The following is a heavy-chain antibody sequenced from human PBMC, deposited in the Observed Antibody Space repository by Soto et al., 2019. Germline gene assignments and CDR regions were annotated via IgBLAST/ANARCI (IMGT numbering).Heavy chain of an antibody. CDR3: THWSMGPRGTIFFVP. V-gene: IGHV2-5*02. D-gene: IGHD3-9*01. CDR1: GFSLSSIALGMG. J-gene: IGHJ5*02. CDR2: MYWDGDK. Sequence: QITLKESGPTLVKPTQTLTLTCNFSGFSLSSIALGMGVGWIRQPPGKALEWLALMYWDGDKRYNPSLKSRLTITKDNPQRQVVLPMTNMDAVDTGTEYCTHWSMGPRGTIFFVPWGQGALVTVSS.